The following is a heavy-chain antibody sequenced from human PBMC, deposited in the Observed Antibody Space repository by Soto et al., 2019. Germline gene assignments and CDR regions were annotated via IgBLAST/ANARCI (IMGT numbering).Heavy chain of an antibody. D-gene: IGHD3-9*01. CDR3: ARETYYDILTGYYPSFDY. CDR2: IIPIFGTA. Sequence: QVQLVQSGAEVKKPGSSVKVSCKASGGTFSSYAISWVRQAPGQGLEWMGGIIPIFGTANYAQKFQGRVKITADESTRTAYMKLSSLRSEDTAVYYCARETYYDILTGYYPSFDYWGQGTLVTVSS. J-gene: IGHJ4*02. CDR1: GGTFSSYA. V-gene: IGHV1-69*01.